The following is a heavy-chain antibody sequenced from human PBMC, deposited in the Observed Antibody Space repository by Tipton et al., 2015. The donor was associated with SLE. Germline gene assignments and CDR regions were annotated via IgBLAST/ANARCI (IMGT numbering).Heavy chain of an antibody. CDR1: GYTFSIYW. J-gene: IGHJ6*03. Sequence: QLVQSGAEVKKPGESLRISCKGSGYTFSIYWISWVRQMPGKGLEWMGRIDPSDSYTNYSPSFQGHVTISADKSISTAYLQWSSLKASDTAMYYCARSTRYYYYYMDVWGKGTTVTVSS. CDR3: ARSTRYYYYYMDV. CDR2: IDPSDSYT. V-gene: IGHV5-10-1*01.